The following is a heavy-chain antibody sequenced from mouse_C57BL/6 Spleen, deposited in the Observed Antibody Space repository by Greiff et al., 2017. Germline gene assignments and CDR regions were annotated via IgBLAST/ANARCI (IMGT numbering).Heavy chain of an antibody. CDR2: IYPGDGDT. CDR3: ARSYYGSRGDAMDY. Sequence: QVQLQQPGAELVKPGASVKMSCKASGYTFTSYWITWVKQRPGQGLEWIGDIYPGDGDTNYNGKFKGKATLTADKSSSTAYMQLSSLTSEYSAVYFCARSYYGSRGDAMDYWGQGTSVTVSS. J-gene: IGHJ4*01. D-gene: IGHD1-1*01. V-gene: IGHV1-55*01. CDR1: GYTFTSYW.